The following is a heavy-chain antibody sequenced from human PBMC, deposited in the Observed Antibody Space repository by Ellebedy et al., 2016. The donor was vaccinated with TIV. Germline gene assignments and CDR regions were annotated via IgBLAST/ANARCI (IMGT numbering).Heavy chain of an antibody. CDR1: GFTFSSYW. D-gene: IGHD6-19*01. V-gene: IGHV3-74*01. J-gene: IGHJ4*02. Sequence: GESLKISCAASGFTFSSYWMHWVRQAPGKGLVWVSRINSDGSSTSYADSVKGRFTISRDNSKTTLFVEMTSLRVEDTGVYYCARYGVGSGLDYWGQGTLVTVSS. CDR3: ARYGVGSGLDY. CDR2: INSDGSST.